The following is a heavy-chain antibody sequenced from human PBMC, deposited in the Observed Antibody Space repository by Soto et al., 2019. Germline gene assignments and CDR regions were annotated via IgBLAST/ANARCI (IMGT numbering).Heavy chain of an antibody. CDR2: IYYSGIT. J-gene: IGHJ6*02. V-gene: IGHV4-59*01. CDR1: GGSISSYY. Sequence: SETLSLTCTVSGGSISSYYWSWIRQPPGKGLDWIGYIYYSGITNYNPSLKSRVTISVDTSKNQFSLKLSSVTAADTAVYYCARYKSNYYYGMDVWGQGTTVTVSS. CDR3: ARYKSNYYYGMDV. D-gene: IGHD1-20*01.